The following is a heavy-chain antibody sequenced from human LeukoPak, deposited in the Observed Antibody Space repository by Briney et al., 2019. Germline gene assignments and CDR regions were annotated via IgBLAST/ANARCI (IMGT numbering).Heavy chain of an antibody. V-gene: IGHV4-39*01. D-gene: IGHD2-2*02. Sequence: SETLSLTCSVSGGSIRSNTNFWGWDSSSYWGWIRQPPGKGLEWIGSIHFTGTTYYNSSLQSRLTISVDTSKNLFSLKLTSVTATDTALYYCARQCDTASVGAFDTWGQGTMVIVSP. CDR1: GGSIRSNTNFWGWDSSSY. CDR3: ARQCDTASVGAFDT. CDR2: IHFTGTT. J-gene: IGHJ3*02.